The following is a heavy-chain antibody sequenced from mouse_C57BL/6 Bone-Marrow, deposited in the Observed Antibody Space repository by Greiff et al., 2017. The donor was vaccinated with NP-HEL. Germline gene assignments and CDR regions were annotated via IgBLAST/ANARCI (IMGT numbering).Heavy chain of an antibody. CDR2: FWTGGGT. CDR3: AIFDYDDYFDY. V-gene: IGHV2-9-1*01. J-gene: IGHJ2*01. D-gene: IGHD2-4*01. CDR1: GFSLISYA. Sequence: VKLVESGPGLVAPSQSLSIPCSVSGFSLISYAISWVRQPPGKGLEWLGVFWTGGGTNYNSALKSRLSISKDNSKGQVFLKMNSLQTGDTARYYCAIFDYDDYFDYWGQGTTLTVSS.